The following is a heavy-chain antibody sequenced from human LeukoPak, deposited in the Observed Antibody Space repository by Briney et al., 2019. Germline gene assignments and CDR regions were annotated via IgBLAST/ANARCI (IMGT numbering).Heavy chain of an antibody. CDR3: AKQLVLYCSGGSCYSIYFDY. J-gene: IGHJ4*02. D-gene: IGHD2-15*01. V-gene: IGHV3-23*01. CDR1: GFTFSSYA. Sequence: GGSLRLSCAASGFTFSSYAMSWVRQAPGKGLEWVSAISGSGGSTYYADSVKGRFTISRDNSKNTLYLQRNSLRAEDTAVYYCAKQLVLYCSGGSCYSIYFDYWGQGTLVTVSS. CDR2: ISGSGGST.